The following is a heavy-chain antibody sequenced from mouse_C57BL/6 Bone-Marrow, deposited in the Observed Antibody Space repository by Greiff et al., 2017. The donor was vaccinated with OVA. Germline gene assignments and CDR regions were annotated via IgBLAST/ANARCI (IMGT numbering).Heavy chain of an antibody. CDR2: IYPRSGNT. J-gene: IGHJ2*01. Sequence: VEQRTGQGLEWIGEIYPRSGNTYYNEKFKGKATLTADKSSSTAYMELRSLTSEDSAVYFCARLRGYWGQGTTLTVSS. CDR3: ARLRGY. V-gene: IGHV1-81*01.